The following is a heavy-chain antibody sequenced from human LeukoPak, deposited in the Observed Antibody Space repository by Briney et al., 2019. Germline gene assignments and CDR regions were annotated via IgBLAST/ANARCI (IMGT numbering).Heavy chain of an antibody. Sequence: GGSLRLSCAASGFTFSSYAMHWVRQAPGKGLEWVASISYHGSNKYYADSVKGRFTISRDNSKNTLYLQMNSLRAEDTAAYYCARVAHIVVVPAAIPSYSSSWYGNYYFDYWGQGALVTVSS. CDR2: ISYHGSNK. V-gene: IGHV3-30*01. J-gene: IGHJ4*02. CDR1: GFTFSSYA. CDR3: ARVAHIVVVPAAIPSYSSSWYGNYYFDY. D-gene: IGHD2-2*01.